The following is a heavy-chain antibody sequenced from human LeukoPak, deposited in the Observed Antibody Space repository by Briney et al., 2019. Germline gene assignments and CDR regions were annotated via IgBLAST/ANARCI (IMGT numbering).Heavy chain of an antibody. V-gene: IGHV3-30*06. CDR1: GFTFSIYC. CDR2: ISYDGSNK. Sequence: GGSLRLSCAASGFTFSIYCMHWVRLAPGKGLEWVAVISYDGSNKYYADSVKGRFTISRDNSKDTQYLQMNSLRAEDTAVYYCARGGILMVLDMDVWGKGTTVTVSS. CDR3: ARGGILMVLDMDV. J-gene: IGHJ6*04. D-gene: IGHD2-8*01.